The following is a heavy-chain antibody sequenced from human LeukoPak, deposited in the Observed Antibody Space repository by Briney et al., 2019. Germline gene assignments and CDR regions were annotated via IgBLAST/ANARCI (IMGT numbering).Heavy chain of an antibody. CDR3: ARDVRNRVGLNYYHQYMDV. V-gene: IGHV3-7*01. D-gene: IGHD1-26*01. J-gene: IGHJ6*03. Sequence: PGGSLRLSCAASRTTFIHHWMSWVRQAPGKGLEWVANINQDGSEKYYVDSVKGRFIISRDNAENSVYLHMNSLRADDTAVYYCARDVRNRVGLNYYHQYMDVWGKGTTVTVSS. CDR1: RTTFIHHW. CDR2: INQDGSEK.